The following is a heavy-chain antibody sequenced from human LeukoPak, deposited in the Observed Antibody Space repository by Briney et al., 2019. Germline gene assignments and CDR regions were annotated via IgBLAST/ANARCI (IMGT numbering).Heavy chain of an antibody. CDR3: AGSIAAAGTGGMDV. Sequence: PSETLSLTCTVSGGSISSYYWSWIRQPPGKGLESIGYIYYSGSTNYNPSLKSRVTISVDTSKNQFSLKLSSVTAADTAVYYCAGSIAAAGTGGMDVWGKGTTVTVSS. V-gene: IGHV4-59*01. CDR2: IYYSGST. CDR1: GGSISSYY. D-gene: IGHD6-13*01. J-gene: IGHJ6*04.